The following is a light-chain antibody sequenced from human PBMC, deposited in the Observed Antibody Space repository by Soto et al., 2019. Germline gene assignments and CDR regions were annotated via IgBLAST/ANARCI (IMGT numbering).Light chain of an antibody. J-gene: IGKJ4*01. V-gene: IGKV3-15*01. CDR2: DAS. CDR1: QSAISN. Sequence: GMRESPARLSVAPGERVNLCCRASQSAISNLAWYQQKPGQTPRLLIYDASTRATDIPARFSGSGSGTDFTLTISSLLSEDFAVYFCHLYYKWPLTFGGGTKVDIK. CDR3: HLYYKWPLT.